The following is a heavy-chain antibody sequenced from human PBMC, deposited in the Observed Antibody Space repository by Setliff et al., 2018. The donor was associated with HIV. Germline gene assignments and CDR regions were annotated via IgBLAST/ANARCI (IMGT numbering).Heavy chain of an antibody. V-gene: IGHV4-59*08. CDR2: IYYTGTT. CDR3: ARHITGGLAAPVWFDP. Sequence: PSETLSLTCTVSGGSISTYYWSWIRQPPGKGLELIGYIYYTGTTNYSPSLKSRVTISLDTSQNHFSLKLTSVTAADTAVYYCARHITGGLAAPVWFDPWGQGTLVTVSS. J-gene: IGHJ5*02. CDR1: GGSISTYY. D-gene: IGHD6-13*01.